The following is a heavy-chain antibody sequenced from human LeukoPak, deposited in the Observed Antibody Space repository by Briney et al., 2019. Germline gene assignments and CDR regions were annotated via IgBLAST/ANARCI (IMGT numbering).Heavy chain of an antibody. V-gene: IGHV4-4*07. D-gene: IGHD2-21*02. J-gene: IGHJ4*02. CDR1: GGSISSYY. CDR2: IYASGNT. CDR3: ARQGVATAIDY. Sequence: ETLSLTCTVSGGSISSYYWSWIRQPAGKGLEWIGRIYASGNTNYNPSLKSRVTMSVDTSKNLFALKLSSVTAADTAVYYCARQGVATAIDYWGQGTLVTVSS.